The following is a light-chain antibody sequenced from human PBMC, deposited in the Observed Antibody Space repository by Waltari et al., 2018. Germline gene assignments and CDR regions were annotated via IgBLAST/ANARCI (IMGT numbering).Light chain of an antibody. CDR3: QQFNNAWA. Sequence: DTQMTQSPASLSASVGDTVTITCQASQDISTFLVWYQQKPGKAPELLISDASILEPGVPSRFRGSGSGSHFTLTISGLQPEDIATYYCQQFNNAWAFVPGSKVEI. J-gene: IGKJ1*01. V-gene: IGKV1-33*01. CDR2: DAS. CDR1: QDISTF.